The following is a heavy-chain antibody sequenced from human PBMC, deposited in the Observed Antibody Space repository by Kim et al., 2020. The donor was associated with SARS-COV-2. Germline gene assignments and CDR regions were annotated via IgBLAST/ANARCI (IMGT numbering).Heavy chain of an antibody. V-gene: IGHV3-30*18. Sequence: GGSLRLSCAASGFTFSSYGMHWVRQAPGKGMECVAVISFDGSSKYYAESVKGRFTISRDNSKNTLYLQMNSLRAEDTAVYYCAKDNSWAATSVSYFSSWGQGTLVTVSS. J-gene: IGHJ5*02. CDR2: ISFDGSSK. CDR1: GFTFSSYG. CDR3: AKDNSWAATSVSYFSS. D-gene: IGHD1-26*01.